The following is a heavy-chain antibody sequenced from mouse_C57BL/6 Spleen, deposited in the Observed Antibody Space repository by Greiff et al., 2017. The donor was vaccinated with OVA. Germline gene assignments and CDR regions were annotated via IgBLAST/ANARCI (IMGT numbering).Heavy chain of an antibody. CDR2: IDPETGGT. V-gene: IGHV1-15*01. Sequence: QVQLQQSGAELVRPGASVTLSCKASGYTFTDYEMHWVKQTPVHGLEWIGAIDPETGGTAYNQKFKGKAILTADKSSSTAYMELRSLTSEDSAVYYCTGLLRYPKEIYFDYWGQGTTLTVSS. CDR3: TGLLRYPKEIYFDY. D-gene: IGHD1-1*01. CDR1: GYTFTDYE. J-gene: IGHJ2*01.